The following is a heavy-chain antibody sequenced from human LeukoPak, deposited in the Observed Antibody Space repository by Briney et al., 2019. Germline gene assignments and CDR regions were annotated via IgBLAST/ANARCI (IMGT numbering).Heavy chain of an antibody. CDR2: IVPIFGTT. D-gene: IGHD3-10*01. V-gene: IGHV1-69*05. CDR1: GGTFSSYA. Sequence: SVKVSCKASGGTFSSYAISWVRQAPGQGLEWMGRIVPIFGTTNYAQKFQGGVTITTDESTSTAYMDLSSLRSEDTAVYYCARAGGSGYYYYYMDVWGKGTTVTVSS. CDR3: ARAGGSGYYYYYMDV. J-gene: IGHJ6*03.